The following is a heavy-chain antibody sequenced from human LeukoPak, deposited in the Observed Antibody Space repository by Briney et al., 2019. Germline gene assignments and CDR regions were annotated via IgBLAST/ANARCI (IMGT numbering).Heavy chain of an antibody. CDR3: IVLAVTGTLGFDY. J-gene: IGHJ4*02. CDR2: INSDGSST. Sequence: GGSLRLSCAASGFTFSNYWMHWVRQAPGKGLVWVSRINSDGSSTSYADSVKGRFTISRDNAKNTLYLQMNSLRAEDTAVYYCIVLAVTGTLGFDYWGQGTLVTVSS. V-gene: IGHV3-74*01. CDR1: GFTFSNYW. D-gene: IGHD6-19*01.